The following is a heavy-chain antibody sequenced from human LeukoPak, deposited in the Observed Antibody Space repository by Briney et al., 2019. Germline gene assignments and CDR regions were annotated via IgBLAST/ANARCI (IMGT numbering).Heavy chain of an antibody. CDR1: GYTFTGYY. CDR2: INPNSGGT. V-gene: IGHV1-2*02. CDR3: ARAYDILTGSDFDY. J-gene: IGHJ4*02. D-gene: IGHD3-9*01. Sequence: GASVKVSCKASGYTFTGYYMHWVRQAPRQGLEWMGWINPNSGGTNYAQKFQGRVTMTRDTSISTAYMELSRLRSDDTAVYYCARAYDILTGSDFDYWGQGTLVTVSS.